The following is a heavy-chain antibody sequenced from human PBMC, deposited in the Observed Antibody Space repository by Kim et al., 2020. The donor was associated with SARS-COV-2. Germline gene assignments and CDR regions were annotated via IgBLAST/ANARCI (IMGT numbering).Heavy chain of an antibody. CDR1: GGSFSGYY. D-gene: IGHD3-3*01. Sequence: SETLSLTCAVYGGSFSGYYWSWIRQPPGKGLEWIGEINHSGSTNYNPSLKSRVTISVDTSKNQFSLKLSSVTAADTAVYYCARMGPLYVTIFGVVIISRWFDPWGQGTLVTVSS. CDR2: INHSGST. J-gene: IGHJ5*02. CDR3: ARMGPLYVTIFGVVIISRWFDP. V-gene: IGHV4-34*01.